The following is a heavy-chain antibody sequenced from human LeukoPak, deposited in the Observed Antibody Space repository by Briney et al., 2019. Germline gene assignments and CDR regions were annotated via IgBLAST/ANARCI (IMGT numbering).Heavy chain of an antibody. J-gene: IGHJ4*02. CDR3: VRDWAYEPDY. D-gene: IGHD2-21*01. CDR1: GFTFRNYW. V-gene: IGHV3-7*05. Sequence: PGGSLRLSCAASGFTFRNYWMSWVRQAPGKGLEWVANINQDGSEKYYVDPVKGRFTISRDNAKNSLFLQMNSLRAEDTAVYYCVRDWAYEPDYWGQGTLVTVSS. CDR2: INQDGSEK.